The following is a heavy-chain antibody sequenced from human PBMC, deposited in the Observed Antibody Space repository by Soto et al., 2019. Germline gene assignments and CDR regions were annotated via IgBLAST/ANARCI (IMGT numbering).Heavy chain of an antibody. J-gene: IGHJ4*02. D-gene: IGHD2-21*02. Sequence: QVQVVESGGGVVQPGRSLRLSCAASGFTLSNYAMHWVRQAPGKGLEWVAVISYDGSKKYYADSVKGRFTISRDNSKNTLFLQMNSLRAEDTAVYYCARDLPSHCGGDCSPGYWGQGTLVTVSS. CDR3: ARDLPSHCGGDCSPGY. V-gene: IGHV3-30-3*01. CDR1: GFTLSNYA. CDR2: ISYDGSKK.